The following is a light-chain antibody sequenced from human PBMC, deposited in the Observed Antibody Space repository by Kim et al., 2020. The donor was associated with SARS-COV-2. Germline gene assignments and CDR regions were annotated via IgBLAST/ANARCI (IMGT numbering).Light chain of an antibody. J-gene: IGKJ5*01. CDR3: QHFGSSPIT. Sequence: EIVLTQSPGTLSLSPGERATLSCRASQSVTTSYLAWYQHKPGQAPRLLIYGASSRATGIPDRVSGSGSGTDFTLTISRLEPEDFAVYYCQHFGSSPITFGQGTRLEIK. CDR1: QSVTTSY. CDR2: GAS. V-gene: IGKV3-20*01.